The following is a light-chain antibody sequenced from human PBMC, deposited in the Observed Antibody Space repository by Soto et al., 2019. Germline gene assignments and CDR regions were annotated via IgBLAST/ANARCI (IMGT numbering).Light chain of an antibody. CDR2: DAS. V-gene: IGKV3-20*01. CDR1: QSVTRKY. CDR3: QQYGNSPIT. J-gene: IGKJ5*01. Sequence: EIVLTQSPGTLSLSPGERATLSCRASQSVTRKYLAWYQQKAGLAPRLLIYDASSRATGIPDRFSGSGSGTDFTLIISRLEPEDFAVFYCQQYGNSPITFGQGTRWRL.